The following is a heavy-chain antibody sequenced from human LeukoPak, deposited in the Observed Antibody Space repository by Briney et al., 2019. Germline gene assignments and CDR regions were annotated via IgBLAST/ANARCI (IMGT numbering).Heavy chain of an antibody. CDR1: GYTFTGYY. CDR3: ARDSAVYDSSGYFLHAFDI. D-gene: IGHD3-22*01. Sequence: ASVTVSCKASGYTFTGYYMHWVRQAPGQGLEWMGWINPNSGGTKCAQNFQGRVTMTRDTSISTAYMELSRLRSDDTAVYYCARDSAVYDSSGYFLHAFDIWGQGTMVTVPS. V-gene: IGHV1-2*02. CDR2: INPNSGGT. J-gene: IGHJ3*02.